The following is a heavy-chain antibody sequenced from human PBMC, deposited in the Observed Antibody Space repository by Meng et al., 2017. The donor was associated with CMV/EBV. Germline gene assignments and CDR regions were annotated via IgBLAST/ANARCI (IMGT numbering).Heavy chain of an antibody. J-gene: IGHJ6*02. CDR1: GDSVSSNSAA. CDR3: ARDSDGLGYAGDLYYYYGMDV. V-gene: IGHV6-1*01. D-gene: IGHD3-16*01. Sequence: SQTPSLTCAISGDSVSSNSAAWNWIRQPPSRGLEWLGRTYYRSRWYNDYAASVKSRITINSDTSKNQFSLQLNSVTPGDTAVYYCARDSDGLGYAGDLYYYYGMDVWGQGTTVTVSS. CDR2: TYYRSRWYN.